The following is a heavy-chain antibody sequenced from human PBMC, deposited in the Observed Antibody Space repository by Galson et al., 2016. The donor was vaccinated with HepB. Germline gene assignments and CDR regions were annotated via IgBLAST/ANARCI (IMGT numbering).Heavy chain of an antibody. CDR2: LGSGGST. D-gene: IGHD4-17*01. CDR1: GLTFSVYS. Sequence: SLRLSCAVSGLTFSVYSMSWVRQAPGKGLEWVSALGSGGSTYYADSVKDRFFISRDKSKNTMFLQMHSLRAEDTAAYYCTKDPRFSPTNRKFIGDGWGQGTLVTVSS. CDR3: TKDPRFSPTNRKFIGDG. J-gene: IGHJ4*02. V-gene: IGHV3-23*01.